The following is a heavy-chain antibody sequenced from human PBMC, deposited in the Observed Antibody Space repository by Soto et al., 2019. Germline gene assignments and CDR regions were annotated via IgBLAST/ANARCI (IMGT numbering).Heavy chain of an antibody. CDR2: IWYDGSNK. CDR3: ARDQLRGGYYYGMDV. CDR1: GFTFSSYG. Sequence: GGSLRLSCAASGFTFSSYGMHWVRQAPGRGLGWVAVIWYDGSNKYYADSVKGRFTISRDNSKNTLYLQMNSLRAEDTAVYYCARDQLRGGYYYGMDVWGQGTTVTVSS. D-gene: IGHD4-17*01. V-gene: IGHV3-33*01. J-gene: IGHJ6*02.